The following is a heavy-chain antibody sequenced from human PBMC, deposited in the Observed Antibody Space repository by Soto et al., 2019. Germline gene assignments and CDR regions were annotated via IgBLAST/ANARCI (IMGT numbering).Heavy chain of an antibody. Sequence: EVQVLESGGGLVQPGGSLRLSCAASGFTFSSYAMSWVRQAPGKGLEWVSTISGSGISTYYADSVKGRFTISRDNSKNTLYLQMNSLRAEDTAVYYCAKDTGLGGTGSLCFDYWGQGTLVTVSS. CDR2: ISGSGIST. CDR3: AKDTGLGGTGSLCFDY. V-gene: IGHV3-23*01. D-gene: IGHD1-1*01. CDR1: GFTFSSYA. J-gene: IGHJ4*02.